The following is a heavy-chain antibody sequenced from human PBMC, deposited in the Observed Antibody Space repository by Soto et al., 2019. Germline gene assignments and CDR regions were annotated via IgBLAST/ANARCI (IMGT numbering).Heavy chain of an antibody. CDR2: VYYSGST. CDR3: ARGPPLGY. V-gene: IGHV4-31*03. CDR1: GGSISSGGYY. J-gene: IGHJ4*02. Sequence: QVQLQESGPGLVKPSQTLSLTCTVSGGSISSGGYYWSWIRQHPGKGLEWIGCVYYSGSTYYNPSPESRLTISVDTSKTQFPLKLSSGTAADTAVYYCARGPPLGYWGQGTLVTVSS.